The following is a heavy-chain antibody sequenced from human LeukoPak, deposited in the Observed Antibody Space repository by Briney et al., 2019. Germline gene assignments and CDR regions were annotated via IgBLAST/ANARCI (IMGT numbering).Heavy chain of an antibody. D-gene: IGHD3-10*01. J-gene: IGHJ4*02. CDR1: GGTFSSYA. V-gene: IGHV1-69*04. CDR2: IIPILGIA. CDR3: ASAYYYGSGSYASFDY. Sequence: ASVKVSCKASGGTFSSYAISWVRQAPGQGLEWMGRIIPILGIANYAQKFQGRVTITADKSTSTAYMELSSLRSEDTAVYYCASAYYYGSGSYASFDYWGQGTLVTVSS.